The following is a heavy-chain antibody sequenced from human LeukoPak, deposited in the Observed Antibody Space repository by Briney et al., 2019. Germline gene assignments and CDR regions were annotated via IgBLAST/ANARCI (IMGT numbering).Heavy chain of an antibody. J-gene: IGHJ4*02. V-gene: IGHV2-5*02. CDR2: IYRDDDK. CDR1: GFSLSTNGVG. D-gene: IGHD4-17*01. CDR3: AHIEDYVGDY. Sequence: SGPTLVNPTQTLTLTCTFSGFSLSTNGVGVGWTRQPPGKALEWLAVIYRDDDKRYSPSLKSRLTITKDTSENQVVLTLTNMDLVDTATYYCAHIEDYVGDYWGQGTLVTVSS.